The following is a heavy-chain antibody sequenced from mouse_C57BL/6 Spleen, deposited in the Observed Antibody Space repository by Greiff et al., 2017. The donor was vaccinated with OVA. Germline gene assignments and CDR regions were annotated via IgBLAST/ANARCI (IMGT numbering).Heavy chain of an antibody. CDR2: IYPGDGTT. D-gene: IGHD2-4*01. J-gene: IGHJ2*01. CDR1: GYAFSSSW. Sequence: VQLQQSGPELVKPGASVKISCKASGYAFSSSWMNWVKQRPGTGLEWIGRIYPGDGTTNYHGKFKGKATLTADKSSSTAYMQLSSLTSEDSAVYFCAIYDYDDGPYDWGKGTTLTVSS. V-gene: IGHV1-82*01. CDR3: AIYDYDDGPYD.